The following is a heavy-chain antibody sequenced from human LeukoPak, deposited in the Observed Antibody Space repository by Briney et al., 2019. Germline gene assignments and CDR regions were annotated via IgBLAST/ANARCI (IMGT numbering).Heavy chain of an antibody. V-gene: IGHV3-23*01. CDR1: GFTFSSYA. J-gene: IGHJ4*02. CDR3: AKEEAYQLLYNVDY. D-gene: IGHD2-2*02. Sequence: PGGSLRLSCAASGFTFSSYAMSWVRQAPGKGLEWVSAISGSGGSTYYADSVKGRFTISRDNSKNTLYLQMNCLRAEDTAVYYCAKEEAYQLLYNVDYWGQGTLVTVSS. CDR2: ISGSGGST.